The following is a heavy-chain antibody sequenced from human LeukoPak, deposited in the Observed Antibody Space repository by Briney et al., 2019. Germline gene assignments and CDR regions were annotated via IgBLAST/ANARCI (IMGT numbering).Heavy chain of an antibody. J-gene: IGHJ4*02. Sequence: PSETLSLTCTVSGGSISSGGYYWSWIRQHPGKGLEWIGYFYYSGSTYYNPSLKSRLTISVDTSKNQFSLKLSSVTAADTAVYYCARASRITIFGVVSYYFDYWGQGTLVTVSS. CDR3: ARASRITIFGVVSYYFDY. D-gene: IGHD3-3*01. CDR1: GGSISSGGYY. CDR2: FYYSGST. V-gene: IGHV4-31*03.